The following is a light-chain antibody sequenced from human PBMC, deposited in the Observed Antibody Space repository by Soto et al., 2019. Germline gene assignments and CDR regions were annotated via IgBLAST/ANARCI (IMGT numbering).Light chain of an antibody. CDR2: DAS. V-gene: IGKV3-11*01. Sequence: EIVLTQSQATLSLSPGERATLSCRASQSVSGCLAWYHQKPGQAPRLLIFDASTRATGIPARFSGSGSGTDFTLTISSLEPEDFAIYYCQQRCNWPPVTFGGGTKVDIK. CDR1: QSVSGC. CDR3: QQRCNWPPVT. J-gene: IGKJ4*01.